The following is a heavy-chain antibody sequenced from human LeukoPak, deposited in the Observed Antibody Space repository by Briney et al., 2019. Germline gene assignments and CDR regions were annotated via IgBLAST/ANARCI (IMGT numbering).Heavy chain of an antibody. CDR1: GITLSNYG. D-gene: IGHD3-22*01. Sequence: GGSLRLSCAVSGITLSNYGMSWVGQAPGKGLEWVAGISDSGGRTNYADSVKGRFTISRDNPKNTLYLQMNSLRAEDTAVYFCAKRGVVIRVILVGFYKEAYYFDSWGQGALVTVSS. CDR3: AKRGVVIRVILVGFYKEAYYFDS. J-gene: IGHJ4*02. CDR2: ISDSGGRT. V-gene: IGHV3-23*01.